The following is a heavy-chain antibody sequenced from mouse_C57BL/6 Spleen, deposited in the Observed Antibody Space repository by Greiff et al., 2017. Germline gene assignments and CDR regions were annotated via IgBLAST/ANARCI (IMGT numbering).Heavy chain of an antibody. CDR2: INPNNGGT. J-gene: IGHJ2*01. Sequence: VQLQQSGPELVKPGASVKISCKASGYTFTDYYMNWVKQSPGKSLEWIGDINPNNGGTSYNQKFKGKATLTVDKSSSTAYMELRSLTSEDSAVYYCARIPEGFDYWGQGTTLTVSS. CDR1: GYTFTDYY. D-gene: IGHD5-1-1*01. V-gene: IGHV1-26*01. CDR3: ARIPEGFDY.